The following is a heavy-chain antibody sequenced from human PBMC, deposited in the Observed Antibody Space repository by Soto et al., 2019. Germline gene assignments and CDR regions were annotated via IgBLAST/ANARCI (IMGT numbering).Heavy chain of an antibody. V-gene: IGHV3-48*01. J-gene: IGHJ1*01. CDR1: GLTFSSYS. CDR3: ARYDTYYDILTGYYSAEYFQH. CDR2: ISSSSSTI. D-gene: IGHD3-9*01. Sequence: GGSLRLSCAASGLTFSSYSMNWVRQAPGKGLEWVSYISSSSSTIYYADSVKGRFTISRDNAKNSLYLQMNSLRAEDTAVYYCARYDTYYDILTGYYSAEYFQHWGQGTLVTVSS.